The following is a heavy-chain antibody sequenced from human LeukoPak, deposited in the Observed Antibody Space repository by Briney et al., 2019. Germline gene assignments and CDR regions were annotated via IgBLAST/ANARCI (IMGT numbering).Heavy chain of an antibody. J-gene: IGHJ4*02. V-gene: IGHV3-23*01. CDR2: ISGSGSGSST. CDR1: GFTFSSSA. Sequence: GGSLRLSCAASGFTFSSSAMSWVRQAPGKGLEWVSTISGSGSGSSTYYADSVKGRFTISRDNSKNTLYLQMNSLRAEDTAVYYCAKVNYWGQGTLVTVSS. CDR3: AKVNY. D-gene: IGHD3-22*01.